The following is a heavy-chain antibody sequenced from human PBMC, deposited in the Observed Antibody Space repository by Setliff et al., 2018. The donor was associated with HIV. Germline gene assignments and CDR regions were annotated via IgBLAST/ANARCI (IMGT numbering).Heavy chain of an antibody. V-gene: IGHV4-4*09. CDR2: IYTSGST. CDR3: ARQTYYYDNSGHNWFDP. Sequence: SETLSLTCTVSGGSFSDYYRSWIQQPPGKGLEWIGYIYTSGSTNYNPSLKSRVTISVDTSKNQFSLKLSSVTAADTAVYFCARQTYYYDNSGHNWFDPWGQGTLVTVSS. J-gene: IGHJ5*02. CDR1: GGSFSDYY. D-gene: IGHD3-22*01.